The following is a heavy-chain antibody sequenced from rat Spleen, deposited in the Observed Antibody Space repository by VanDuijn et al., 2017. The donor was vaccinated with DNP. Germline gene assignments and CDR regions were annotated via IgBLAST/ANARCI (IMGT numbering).Heavy chain of an antibody. CDR1: GYSLTSNY. CDR3: ARWTRYFDY. J-gene: IGHJ2*01. Sequence: EVQLQESGSGLVKPSQSLSLTCSVTGYSLTSNYWGWIRKFPGNKMEYIGHISYSGSTNYNPSLKSRISITRDTSKNHFFLHLNAVTSEDTATYYCARWTRYFDYWGQGVRVTVSS. V-gene: IGHV3-1*01. D-gene: IGHD1-7*01. CDR2: ISYSGST.